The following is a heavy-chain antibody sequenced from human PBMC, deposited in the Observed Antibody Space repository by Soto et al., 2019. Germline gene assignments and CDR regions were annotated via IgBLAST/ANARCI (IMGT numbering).Heavy chain of an antibody. D-gene: IGHD3-22*01. CDR2: ISSTRTYI. CDR3: VREGSYDTSGKYIHAFCY. J-gene: IGHJ4*02. CDR1: GFNFKSYV. Sequence: EVQLVESGGGLVKPGTSLRLSCATSGFNFKSYVMHWIRQAPGKGLEWVSSISSTRTYIHYADSVKGRFTISRDNAKNALSLEINSLRDDDSAIYYCVREGSYDTSGKYIHAFCYWGQGTLVTVSS. V-gene: IGHV3-21*06.